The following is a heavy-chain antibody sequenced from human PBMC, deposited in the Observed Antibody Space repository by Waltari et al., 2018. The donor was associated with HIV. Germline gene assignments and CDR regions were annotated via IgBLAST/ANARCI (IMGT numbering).Heavy chain of an antibody. J-gene: IGHJ4*02. D-gene: IGHD2-15*01. CDR3: ARDRQFAFDY. CDR1: GFPFSSYS. CDR2: ISSSGSAL. Sequence: EVQLVESGGGLVQPGGSLSLSCAASGFPFSSYSVNWVRQAPGKGLEWVSYISSSGSALYYADSVKGRFSISRDNAKNSLYLQLNSLRGEDTAVYYCARDRQFAFDYWGQGTLVTVSS. V-gene: IGHV3-48*01.